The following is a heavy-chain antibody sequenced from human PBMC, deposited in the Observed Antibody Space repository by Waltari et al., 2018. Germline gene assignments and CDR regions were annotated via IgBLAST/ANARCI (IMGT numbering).Heavy chain of an antibody. CDR3: AKDSPDTSASYYYYGMDV. Sequence: EVQLLESGGGLVQPGGSLRLSCAASGFTFSSYAMSWVRQAPGKGLGWVSAISCSGGSTYYADSVKGRFTISRDNSKNTLYLQMNSLRAEDTAVYYCAKDSPDTSASYYYYGMDVWGQGTTVTVSS. D-gene: IGHD5-18*01. CDR1: GFTFSSYA. CDR2: ISCSGGST. J-gene: IGHJ6*02. V-gene: IGHV3-23*01.